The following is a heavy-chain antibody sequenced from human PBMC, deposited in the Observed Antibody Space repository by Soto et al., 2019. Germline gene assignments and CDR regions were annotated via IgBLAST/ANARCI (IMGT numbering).Heavy chain of an antibody. J-gene: IGHJ5*02. CDR3: ARGNVVVIRENWFDP. CDR2: IIPIFGTA. V-gene: IGHV1-69*13. CDR1: GGTFSSYA. D-gene: IGHD3-22*01. Sequence: SVKVSCKASGGTFSSYAISWVRQAPGQGLEWMGGIIPIFGTANYAQKFQGRVTITADESTSTAYMELSSLRSEDTAVYYCARGNVVVIRENWFDPWGQGALVTVSS.